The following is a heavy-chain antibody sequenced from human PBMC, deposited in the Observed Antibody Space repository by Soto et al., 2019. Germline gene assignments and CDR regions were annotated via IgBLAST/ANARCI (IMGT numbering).Heavy chain of an antibody. D-gene: IGHD6-19*01. J-gene: IGHJ5*02. V-gene: IGHV4-4*07. CDR1: GGSISSYY. CDR2: IYTSGST. CDR3: ARDGVRGGRSSGWYNWFDP. Sequence: QVQLQESGPGLVKPSETLSLTCTVSGGSISSYYWSWIRQPAGKGLEWIGRIYTSGSTNYNPSLKSRVTMSVDTSKNQFSLKLSSVTAADTAVYYCARDGVRGGRSSGWYNWFDPWGQGTLVTVSS.